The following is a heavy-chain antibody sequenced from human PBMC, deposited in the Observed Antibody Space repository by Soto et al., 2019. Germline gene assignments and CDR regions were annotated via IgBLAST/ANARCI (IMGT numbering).Heavy chain of an antibody. CDR1: GSILVVYG. CDR2: ISPTSSYI. CDR3: AREGSLYTDSVSNCVDY. D-gene: IGHD2-21*01. V-gene: IGHV3-21*01. Sequence: EVQLVESGGGLVKPGGSLGLSGAASGSILVVYGMSWVRQAPGKGREWVSPISPTSSYIYYADSVRGRSTISRDNAKNSLYLQMNSLRADDTAVYYCAREGSLYTDSVSNCVDYWGQGTLVTVSS. J-gene: IGHJ4*02.